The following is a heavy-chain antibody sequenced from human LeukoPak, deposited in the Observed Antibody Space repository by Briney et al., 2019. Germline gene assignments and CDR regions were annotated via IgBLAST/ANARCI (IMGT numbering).Heavy chain of an antibody. Sequence: QPGGSLRLSCVGSGFTFSSHGMHWVRQAPGKGLEWVAVSWFDGKNKYYADSVKGRFTISRDNSKNTLYLQMNSLRAEDTAVYYCAKDHYYDSSGYYPDAFDIWGQGTMVTVSS. V-gene: IGHV3-33*06. CDR1: GFTFSSHG. CDR2: SWFDGKNK. D-gene: IGHD3-22*01. J-gene: IGHJ3*02. CDR3: AKDHYYDSSGYYPDAFDI.